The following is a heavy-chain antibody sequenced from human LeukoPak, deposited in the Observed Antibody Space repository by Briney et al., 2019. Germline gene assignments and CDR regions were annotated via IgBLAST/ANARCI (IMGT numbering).Heavy chain of an antibody. J-gene: IGHJ4*02. Sequence: PGESLKISCKSYGYSFTNHWIGWVRQMPGKGLEWMGVIYPGDSHTRYSPSFQGQVTISADKSISTAYLQWSSLKASDTAMYYCARRDYYGSGSYYGNFDYWGQGTLVTVSS. CDR1: GYSFTNHW. D-gene: IGHD3-10*01. CDR3: ARRDYYGSGSYYGNFDY. CDR2: IYPGDSHT. V-gene: IGHV5-51*01.